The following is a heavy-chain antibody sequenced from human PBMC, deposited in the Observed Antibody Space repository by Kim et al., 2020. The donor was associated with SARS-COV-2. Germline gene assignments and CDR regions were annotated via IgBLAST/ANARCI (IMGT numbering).Heavy chain of an antibody. CDR2: IYYSGST. J-gene: IGHJ4*02. D-gene: IGHD1-1*01. CDR1: GGSISSSSYY. V-gene: IGHV4-39*01. Sequence: SETLSLTCTVSGGSISSSSYYWGWIRQPPGKGLEWIGSIYYSGSTYYNPSLKSRVTISVDTSKNQFSLKLSSVTAADTAVYYCARLSWLERPTGVFDYWGQGTLVTISS. CDR3: ARLSWLERPTGVFDY.